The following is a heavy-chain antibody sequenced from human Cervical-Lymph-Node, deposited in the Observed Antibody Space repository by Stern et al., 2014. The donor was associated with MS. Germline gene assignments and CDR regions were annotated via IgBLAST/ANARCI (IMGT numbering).Heavy chain of an antibody. D-gene: IGHD7-27*01. CDR2: ISRGGCSI. Sequence: EVQLVESGGGLVKPGESLRLSCEASGFNFSTYTMNWVRQAPGKGLEWVSTISRGGCSIYYAESLKGRFTISRDNTKNSLYLHMKSLRPEDTAVYYCARDDWGINDFGMDAWGQGTTVTVSS. CDR1: GFNFSTYT. J-gene: IGHJ6*02. CDR3: ARDDWGINDFGMDA. V-gene: IGHV3-21*01.